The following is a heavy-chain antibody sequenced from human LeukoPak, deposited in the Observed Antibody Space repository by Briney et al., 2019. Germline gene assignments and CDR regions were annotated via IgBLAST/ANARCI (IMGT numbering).Heavy chain of an antibody. CDR1: GGSISSYY. CDR3: ARGTGKYSYNDY. Sequence: PSETLSLTCTVSGGSISSYYWSWIRQPPGKGLEWIGYIYYSGSTNDNPSLKSRVTISVDTSKNQFSLKLSSVTAADTAVYYCARGTGKYSYNDYWGQGTLVTVSS. CDR2: IYYSGST. J-gene: IGHJ4*02. V-gene: IGHV4-59*08. D-gene: IGHD5-18*01.